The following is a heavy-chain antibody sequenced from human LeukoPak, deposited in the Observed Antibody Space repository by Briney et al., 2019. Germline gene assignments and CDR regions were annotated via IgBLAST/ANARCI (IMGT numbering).Heavy chain of an antibody. V-gene: IGHV3-21*01. CDR2: ITATSLHI. D-gene: IGHD4-23*01. J-gene: IGHJ3*02. CDR3: ARVRSVGGNPHAFNI. Sequence: GGSLRLSCAASGVTFSGYSMNWVRQAPGKGLEWVSAITATSLHIYYADSAKGRFTISRDNAKNSLYLQMNSLRVEDTALYYCARVRSVGGNPHAFNIWGQRTMVTVSS. CDR1: GVTFSGYS.